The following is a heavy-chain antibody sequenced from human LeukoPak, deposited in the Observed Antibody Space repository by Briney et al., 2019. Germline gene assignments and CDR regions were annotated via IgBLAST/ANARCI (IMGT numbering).Heavy chain of an antibody. D-gene: IGHD1-1*01. CDR2: IDPSDSYT. CDR3: ARQPEGTWFDP. CDR1: GYSFTSYW. V-gene: IGHV5-10-1*01. J-gene: IGHJ5*02. Sequence: LGESLKISCKGFGYSFTSYWIGWVRQMPGKGLEWMGRIDPSDSYTNYSPSFQGHVTISADKSISTAYLQWSSLKASDTAMYYCARQPEGTWFDPWGQGTLVAVSS.